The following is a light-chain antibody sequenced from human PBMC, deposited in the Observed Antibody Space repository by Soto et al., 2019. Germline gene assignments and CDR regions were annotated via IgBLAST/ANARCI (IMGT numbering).Light chain of an antibody. CDR2: GAS. CDR1: QSVSSTY. J-gene: IGKJ3*01. Sequence: EIVLTQSPGTLSLSPGERATLSSRASQSVSSTYLGWYQQKPGQAPRLLISGASNRATGIPDRFSGSGSGTDFTLTISRLAPEDFAVYYCQQFGTIPFTFGPGTKVDV. CDR3: QQFGTIPFT. V-gene: IGKV3-20*01.